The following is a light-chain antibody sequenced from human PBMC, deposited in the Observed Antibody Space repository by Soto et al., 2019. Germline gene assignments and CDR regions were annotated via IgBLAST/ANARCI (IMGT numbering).Light chain of an antibody. CDR1: SSDVGAYDY. J-gene: IGLJ1*01. CDR3: CSYADGSIYF. V-gene: IGLV2-14*03. Sequence: QSALTQPASVSGSPGQSITISCTGTSSDVGAYDYVSWYLQYPDKAPQLLIYYVDHRPSGVSSRFSGSKSGNTASLTISGLQAEDEGDYYCCSYADGSIYFFGTGTKVTV. CDR2: YVD.